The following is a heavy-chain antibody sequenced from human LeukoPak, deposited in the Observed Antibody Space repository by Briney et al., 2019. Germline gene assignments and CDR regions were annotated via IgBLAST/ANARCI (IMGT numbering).Heavy chain of an antibody. CDR2: ISAYNGNT. CDR1: GYTFTSYG. Sequence: ASVKVSCKASGYTFTSYGISWVRQAPGQGLEWMGWISAYNGNTNYAQKLQGRVTMTTDTSTSTAYMELRSLTSDDTAVYYCARDRVSRYFDWLTSYYYYYMDVWGKGTTVTISS. CDR3: ARDRVSRYFDWLTSYYYYYMDV. J-gene: IGHJ6*03. V-gene: IGHV1-18*01. D-gene: IGHD3-9*01.